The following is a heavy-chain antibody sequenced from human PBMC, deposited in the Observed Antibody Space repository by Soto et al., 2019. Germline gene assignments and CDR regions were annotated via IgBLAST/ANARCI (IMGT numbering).Heavy chain of an antibody. CDR2: IYYSGST. D-gene: IGHD2-2*03. V-gene: IGHV4-39*01. CDR1: GGSISSSSYY. CDR3: ARHGLSVDIVVVPAAYYYYGMDV. J-gene: IGHJ6*02. Sequence: SETLSLTCTVSGGSISSSSYYWGWIRQPPGKGLEWIGSIYYSGSTYYNPSLKSRVTISVDTSKNQFSLKLSSVTAADTAVYYCARHGLSVDIVVVPAAYYYYGMDVWGQGTTVTVSS.